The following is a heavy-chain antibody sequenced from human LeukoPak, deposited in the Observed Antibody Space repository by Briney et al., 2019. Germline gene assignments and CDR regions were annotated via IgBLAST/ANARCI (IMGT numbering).Heavy chain of an antibody. CDR3: ARSPYSTGWYVY. Sequence: SETLSLTCTVSRGSINNSSYYWGWIRQPPGKGLEWIGSIYYRGSTYYNPSLKSRVTISVDTSKNQFSLKLTSVTAADTAVYYRARSPYSTGWYVYWGQGTLVTVSS. CDR1: RGSINNSSYY. J-gene: IGHJ4*02. V-gene: IGHV4-39*07. D-gene: IGHD6-19*01. CDR2: IYYRGST.